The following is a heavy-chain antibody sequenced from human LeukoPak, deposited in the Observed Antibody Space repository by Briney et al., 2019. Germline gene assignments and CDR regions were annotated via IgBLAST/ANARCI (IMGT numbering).Heavy chain of an antibody. J-gene: IGHJ4*02. CDR2: ISSSSSYI. Sequence: GGSLRLSCAASGFTFSSYSMNWVRQAPGKGLEWVSSISSSSSYIYYADSVKGRFTISRDNAKNSLYLQMNSLRAEDTAVYYCAKILQSSSSSGGRYFDYWGQGTLVTVSS. CDR3: AKILQSSSSSGGRYFDY. D-gene: IGHD6-6*01. CDR1: GFTFSSYS. V-gene: IGHV3-21*01.